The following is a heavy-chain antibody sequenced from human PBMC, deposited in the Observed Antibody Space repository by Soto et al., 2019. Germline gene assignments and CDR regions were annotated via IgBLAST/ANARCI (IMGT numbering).Heavy chain of an antibody. D-gene: IGHD6-19*01. V-gene: IGHV1-8*01. CDR1: GYTLTSYD. Sequence: ASVKVSCKASGYTLTSYDINWVRQATGQGLEWMGWMNPNSGNTGYAQKFQGRVTMTMNTSISTAYMELSSLRSEDTAVYYCARDRYSSGNWFDPWGQGTQVTVSS. CDR2: MNPNSGNT. CDR3: ARDRYSSGNWFDP. J-gene: IGHJ5*02.